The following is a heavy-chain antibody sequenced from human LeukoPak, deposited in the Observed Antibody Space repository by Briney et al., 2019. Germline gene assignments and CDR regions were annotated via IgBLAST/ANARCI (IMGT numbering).Heavy chain of an antibody. Sequence: PSETLSLTCTVSGSSISSYYWSWIRQPPGRGLEWIGYIYYSGSTNYNPSLKSRVTISVDTSKNQFSLKLSSVTAADTAVYYCARASAYYDILTGHTPFDYWGQGTLVTVSS. CDR2: IYYSGST. D-gene: IGHD3-9*01. J-gene: IGHJ4*02. V-gene: IGHV4-59*01. CDR3: ARASAYYDILTGHTPFDY. CDR1: GSSISSYY.